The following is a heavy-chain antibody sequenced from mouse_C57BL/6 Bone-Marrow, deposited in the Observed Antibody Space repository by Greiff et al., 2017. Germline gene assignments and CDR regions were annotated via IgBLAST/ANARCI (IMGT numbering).Heavy chain of an antibody. J-gene: IGHJ3*01. CDR3: IIYYDYPWFAY. D-gene: IGHD2-4*01. Sequence: EVMLVESGGGLVQPGGSMKLSCVASGFTFSNYWMNWVRQSPEKGLEWVAQIRLKSDNYATHYAESVKGRFTISRDDSKSSVYLQMNNLRAEDTGIYYCIIYYDYPWFAYWGQGTLVTVSA. CDR1: GFTFSNYW. CDR2: IRLKSDNYAT. V-gene: IGHV6-3*01.